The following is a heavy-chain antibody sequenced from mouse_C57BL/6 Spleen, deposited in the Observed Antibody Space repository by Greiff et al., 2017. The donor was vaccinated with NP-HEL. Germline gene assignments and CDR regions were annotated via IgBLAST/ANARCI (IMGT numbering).Heavy chain of an antibody. V-gene: IGHV1-31*01. D-gene: IGHD2-4*01. J-gene: IGHJ1*03. Sequence: VQLQQSGPELVKPGASVKISCKASGYSFTGYYMHWVKQSHGNILDWIGYIYPYNGVSSYNQKFKGKAKLTVDKSSSTAYMELRSLTSADSAVYYCARTPCYDYEDWYFDVWGTGTTVTVSS. CDR1: GYSFTGYY. CDR3: ARTPCYDYEDWYFDV. CDR2: IYPYNGVS.